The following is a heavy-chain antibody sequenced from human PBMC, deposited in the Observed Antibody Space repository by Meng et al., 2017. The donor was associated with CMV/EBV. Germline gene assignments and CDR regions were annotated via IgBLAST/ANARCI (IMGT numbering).Heavy chain of an antibody. CDR3: AKEPSSWYRPSFDY. D-gene: IGHD6-13*01. CDR1: GYSISSGYY. Sequence: ETLSLTCTVSGYSISSGYYWGWVRQAPGKGLEWVSAISGSGTSTYYADSVKGRFTISRDNSKNTLYLQMNSLRVEDTAVYYCAKEPSSWYRPSFDYWGQGTLVTVSS. J-gene: IGHJ4*02. V-gene: IGHV3-23*01. CDR2: ISGSGTST.